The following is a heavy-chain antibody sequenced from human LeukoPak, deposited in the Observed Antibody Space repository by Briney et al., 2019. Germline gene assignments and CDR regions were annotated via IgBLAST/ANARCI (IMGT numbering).Heavy chain of an antibody. CDR3: ARDYYDGSVYYHEDY. V-gene: IGHV3-48*04. CDR2: ISSSSNTI. CDR1: GFTFITYS. J-gene: IGHJ4*02. D-gene: IGHD3-22*01. Sequence: GGSLRLSCAAPGFTFITYSMNWVRQAPGKGLEWVSYISSSSNTIYYADSVKGRFTISRDNAKNSLYLQMNSLRAEDTAVYYCARDYYDGSVYYHEDYWGQGTLVTVSS.